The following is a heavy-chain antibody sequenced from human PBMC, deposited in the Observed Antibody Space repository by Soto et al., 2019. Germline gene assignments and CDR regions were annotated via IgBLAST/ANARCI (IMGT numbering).Heavy chain of an antibody. CDR1: GYTFTSYG. CDR3: ARAHNYDFWSGAKGSNWFDP. CDR2: ISAYNGNT. Sequence: ASVKVSCKASGYTFTSYGISWVRQAPGQGLEWMGWISAYNGNTNYAQKLQGRVTMTTDTSTSTAYMELRSLRSDDTAVYYCARAHNYDFWSGAKGSNWFDPWGQGTLVTVSS. J-gene: IGHJ5*02. V-gene: IGHV1-18*01. D-gene: IGHD3-3*01.